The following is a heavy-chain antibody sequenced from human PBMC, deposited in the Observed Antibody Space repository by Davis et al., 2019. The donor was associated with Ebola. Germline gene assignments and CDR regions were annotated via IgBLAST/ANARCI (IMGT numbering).Heavy chain of an antibody. CDR1: GDSISSSNYL. Sequence: PGGSLRLSCIVSGDSISSSNYLWGWFRQSPGRGLEWIGSMFYFGDTYYNPTLQSRAAMSVDTSKNQFSLKLSSVTAADTAVYYCVRERAAYPQTNIDYWGQGTLVTVSS. CDR2: MFYFGDT. J-gene: IGHJ4*02. V-gene: IGHV4-39*01. CDR3: VRERAAYPQTNIDY.